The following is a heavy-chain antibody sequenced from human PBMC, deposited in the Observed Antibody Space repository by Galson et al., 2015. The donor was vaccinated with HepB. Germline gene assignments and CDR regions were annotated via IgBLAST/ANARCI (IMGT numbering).Heavy chain of an antibody. Sequence: SVKVSCKASGYTFTGYYMHWVRQAPGQGLEWMGWINPNSGGTNYAQKFQGRVTMTRDTSISTAYMELSRLRSDDTAVYYCARQIVVVPAATYYYYMDVWGKGTTVTVSS. CDR2: INPNSGGT. J-gene: IGHJ6*03. D-gene: IGHD2-2*01. CDR1: GYTFTGYY. CDR3: ARQIVVVPAATYYYYMDV. V-gene: IGHV1-2*02.